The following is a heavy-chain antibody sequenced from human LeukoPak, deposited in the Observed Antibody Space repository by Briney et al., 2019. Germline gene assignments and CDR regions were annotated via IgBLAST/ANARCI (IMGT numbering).Heavy chain of an antibody. CDR1: GFTFSSYS. J-gene: IGHJ3*02. CDR2: ISGYSSTI. CDR3: ARDDNWGYAFDI. Sequence: GGSLRLSCAASGFTFSSYSMNWVRQAPGKGLEWVSYISGYSSTIYYADSVKGRFTISRDNAKSSLYLQMNSLRAEDTAVYYCARDDNWGYAFDIWGQGTMVTVSS. V-gene: IGHV3-48*01. D-gene: IGHD7-27*01.